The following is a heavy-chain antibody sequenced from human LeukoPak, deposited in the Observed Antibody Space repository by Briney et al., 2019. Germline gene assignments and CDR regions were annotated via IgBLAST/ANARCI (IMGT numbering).Heavy chain of an antibody. Sequence: PGRSLRLSCTASGFTFGDYVMSWVRQAPGKGLEWVGFIRSKAYGGTTEYAASVKGRFTISRDDSKSIAYLQMNSLKTEDTAVYYCTRGDYDILTGYPNYGMDVWGQGTTVTVSS. CDR1: GFTFGDYV. CDR2: IRSKAYGGTT. J-gene: IGHJ6*02. D-gene: IGHD3-9*01. V-gene: IGHV3-49*04. CDR3: TRGDYDILTGYPNYGMDV.